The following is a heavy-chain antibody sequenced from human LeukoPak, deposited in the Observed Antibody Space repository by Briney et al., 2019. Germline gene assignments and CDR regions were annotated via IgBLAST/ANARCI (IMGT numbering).Heavy chain of an antibody. J-gene: IGHJ5*02. CDR1: GFSFSSYT. CDR3: ARGSNFDP. V-gene: IGHV3-48*02. CDR2: ISTSSNTI. Sequence: PGGSLRLSCAASGFSFSSYTMNWVRQAPGKGLEWVSYISTSSNTIYYADSVRGRFTISRDNAKNSLYLQMNSLRDEDTAVYYCARGSNFDPWGQGTLVTVSS.